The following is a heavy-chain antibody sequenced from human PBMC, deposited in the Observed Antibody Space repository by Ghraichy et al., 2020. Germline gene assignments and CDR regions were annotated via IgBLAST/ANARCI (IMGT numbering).Heavy chain of an antibody. CDR2: IYYSGST. CDR1: GGSISSYY. Sequence: SQTLSLTCTVSGGSISSYYWSWIRQPPGKGLEWIGYIYYSGSTKSNPSLMSRATISVDTSNNQFSLKLRSVTAADTAVYYCARLRRGCSNTSCDSFALDSWGQGTLVTVSS. V-gene: IGHV4-59*08. CDR3: ARLRRGCSNTSCDSFALDS. J-gene: IGHJ4*02. D-gene: IGHD2-2*01.